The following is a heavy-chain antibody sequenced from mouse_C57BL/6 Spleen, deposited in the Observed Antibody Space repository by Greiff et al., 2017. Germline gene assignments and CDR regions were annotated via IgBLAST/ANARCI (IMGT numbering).Heavy chain of an antibody. Sequence: VQLQQPGAELVKPGASVKLSCKASGYTFTRYWMHWVKQRPGRGLEWIGRIDPNSGGTKYNEKFKSKATLTVDKPSSTAYMQLSSLTSEDSAVYYCARSITTVVATNFDYWGQGTTLTVAS. J-gene: IGHJ2*01. CDR3: ARSITTVVATNFDY. CDR1: GYTFTRYW. D-gene: IGHD1-1*01. CDR2: IDPNSGGT. V-gene: IGHV1-72*01.